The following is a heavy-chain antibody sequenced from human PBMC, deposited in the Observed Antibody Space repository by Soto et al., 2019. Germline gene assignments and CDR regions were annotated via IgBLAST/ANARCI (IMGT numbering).Heavy chain of an antibody. V-gene: IGHV3-23*01. Sequence: GGSLRLSCAASGFTFSSYAMSWVRQAPGKGLEWVSAISGSGGSTYYADSVKGRFTISRDNSKNTLYLQMNSLRAADTAVYYCAKAWSLCSSPSCYAFDIWGQGTMFTVSS. CDR3: AKAWSLCSSPSCYAFDI. CDR2: ISGSGGST. D-gene: IGHD2-2*01. J-gene: IGHJ3*02. CDR1: GFTFSSYA.